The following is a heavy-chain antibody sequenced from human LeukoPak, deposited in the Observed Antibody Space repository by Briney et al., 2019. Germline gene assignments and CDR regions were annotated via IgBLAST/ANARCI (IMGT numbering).Heavy chain of an antibody. CDR1: GFTVSHYG. D-gene: IGHD4-11*01. Sequence: GGSLRLSCEAAGFTVSHYGMHWVRQAPGKGLGWVAVIWRDATNQYYSDSVNGRFTISRDNFRRTVTRPMNRLRAEATAADYCVKDAQTGFAYTNSLQHWGQGSLVTVSS. CDR3: VKDAQTGFAYTNSLQH. J-gene: IGHJ4*02. CDR2: IWRDATNQ. V-gene: IGHV3-33*06.